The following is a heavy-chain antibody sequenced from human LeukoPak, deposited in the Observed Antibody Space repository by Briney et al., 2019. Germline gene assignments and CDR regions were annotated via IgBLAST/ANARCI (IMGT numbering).Heavy chain of an antibody. V-gene: IGHV1-18*01. D-gene: IGHD6-13*01. CDR2: ISAYNGNT. CDR1: GYTFTSYG. J-gene: IGHJ4*02. CDR3: ARDRTLRDSSSWPGPF. Sequence: ASVKVSCKASGYTFTSYGISWVRQAPGQGLEWMGWISAYNGNTNYAQKLQGRVTMTTDTSTSTAYMELRSLRSDDTAVYYCARDRTLRDSSSWPGPFWGQGTLVTVSS.